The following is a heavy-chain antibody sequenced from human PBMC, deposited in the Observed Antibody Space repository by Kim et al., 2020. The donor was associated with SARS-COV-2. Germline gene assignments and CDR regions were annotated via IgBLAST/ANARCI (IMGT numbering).Heavy chain of an antibody. CDR2: IRSKANSCAT. CDR3: TRVPGTTLASWDAYDI. V-gene: IGHV3-73*01. CDR1: GFSFSDSA. Sequence: GGSLRLSCAASGFSFSDSAMHWVRQASGKGLEWVGRIRSKANSCATTYAASGKGRFTISRDDSKNASYLQMNSLKTEDTAVYYCTRVPGTTLASWDAYDIWGQGAMVTVSS. D-gene: IGHD1-1*01. J-gene: IGHJ3*02.